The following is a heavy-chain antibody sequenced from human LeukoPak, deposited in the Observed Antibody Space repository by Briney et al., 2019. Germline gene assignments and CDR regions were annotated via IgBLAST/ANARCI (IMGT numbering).Heavy chain of an antibody. CDR1: GGSFSGYY. D-gene: IGHD6-6*01. CDR3: ARRRQYDSSLFWNFDL. J-gene: IGHJ2*01. Sequence: SETLSLTCAVYGGSFSGYYWSWIRQSPGKGLEWIGEINHSGSTNYNPSLKSRVTISVDTSKNQFCLKLRSVTAADTAVYYCARRRQYDSSLFWNFDLWGRGTLVTVSS. CDR2: INHSGST. V-gene: IGHV4-34*01.